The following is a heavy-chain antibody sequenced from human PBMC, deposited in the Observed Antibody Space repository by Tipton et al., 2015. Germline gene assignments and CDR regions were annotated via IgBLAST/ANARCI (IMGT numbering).Heavy chain of an antibody. CDR2: INHSGST. V-gene: IGHV4-34*01. Sequence: TLSLTCAVYGGSFSGYYWSWIRQPPGKGLEWIGEINHSGSTNYNPSLKSRVTISVDTSKNQFSLKLSSVTAADTAVYYCARDTFPPGSYGMDVWGQGTTVTVSS. CDR3: ARDTFPPGSYGMDV. CDR1: GGSFSGYY. D-gene: IGHD3-10*01. J-gene: IGHJ6*02.